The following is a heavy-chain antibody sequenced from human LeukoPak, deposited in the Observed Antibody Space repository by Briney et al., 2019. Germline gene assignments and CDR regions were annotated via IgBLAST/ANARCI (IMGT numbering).Heavy chain of an antibody. V-gene: IGHV3-7*01. CDR3: ARDRESYGYRHNAFDI. Sequence: GGPLSLSCEAPGFPFITFWLSWVGKAPGRGRGGGANLKQDGSEKYYVDSVKGQFTISRDNAKNSLYLQMNSLRAEDTAVYYCARDRESYGYRHNAFDIWGQGTMVTVSS. J-gene: IGHJ3*02. CDR2: LKQDGSEK. CDR1: GFPFITFW. D-gene: IGHD5-18*01.